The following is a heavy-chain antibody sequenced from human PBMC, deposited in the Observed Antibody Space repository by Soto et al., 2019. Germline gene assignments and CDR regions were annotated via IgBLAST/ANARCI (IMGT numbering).Heavy chain of an antibody. J-gene: IGHJ1*01. D-gene: IGHD3-22*01. Sequence: VASVKVSCKASGYTFTGYYMHWVRQAPGQGLEWMGWINPNSGGTNYAQKFQGRVTMTRDTSISTAYMELSRLRSDDTAVYYCAGAYYDSSGYRFEYFQHWGQGTLVTVSS. CDR3: AGAYYDSSGYRFEYFQH. CDR2: INPNSGGT. V-gene: IGHV1-2*02. CDR1: GYTFTGYY.